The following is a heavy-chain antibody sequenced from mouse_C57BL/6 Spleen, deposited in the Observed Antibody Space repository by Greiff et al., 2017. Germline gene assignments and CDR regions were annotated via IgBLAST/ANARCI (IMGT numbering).Heavy chain of an antibody. CDR2: IFPGSGST. Sequence: QVHVKQSGPELVKPGASVKISCKASGYTFTDYYINWVKQRPGQGLEWIGWIFPGSGSTYYNEKFKGKATLTVDKSSSTAYMLLSSLTSEDSAVYFCARGSNYYGSRMFAYWGQGTLVTVSA. D-gene: IGHD1-1*01. CDR3: ARGSNYYGSRMFAY. CDR1: GYTFTDYY. J-gene: IGHJ3*01. V-gene: IGHV1-75*01.